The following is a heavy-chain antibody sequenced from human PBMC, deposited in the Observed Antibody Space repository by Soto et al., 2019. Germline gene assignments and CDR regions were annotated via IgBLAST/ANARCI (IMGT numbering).Heavy chain of an antibody. CDR2: IWYDGSNK. CDR3: ARDFGQYQLLSPGTNWFDP. Sequence: GGSLRLSCAASGFTFSSYGMHWVRQAPGKGLEWVAVIWYDGSNKYYADSVKGRFTISRDNSKNTLYLQMNSLRAEDTAVYYCARDFGQYQLLSPGTNWFDPWGQGTLVTVSS. CDR1: GFTFSSYG. V-gene: IGHV3-33*01. D-gene: IGHD2-2*01. J-gene: IGHJ5*02.